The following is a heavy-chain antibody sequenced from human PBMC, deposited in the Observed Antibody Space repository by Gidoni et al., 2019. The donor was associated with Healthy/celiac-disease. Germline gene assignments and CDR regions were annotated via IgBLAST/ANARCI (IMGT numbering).Heavy chain of an antibody. J-gene: IGHJ5*02. CDR1: GYTFTSYD. V-gene: IGHV1-8*01. D-gene: IGHD3-22*01. CDR2: RNPTSGNT. CDR3: ARKRPYYDSSGYTWFDP. Sequence: QVQLLQSGAEVKKPGAAVKVSCKAAGYTFTSYDINRVRQAPGQGLAWMGWRNPTSGNTGYAQKFQGRVTMTRNTSISTAYMELSSLRSEDTAVYYCARKRPYYDSSGYTWFDPWGQGTLVTVSS.